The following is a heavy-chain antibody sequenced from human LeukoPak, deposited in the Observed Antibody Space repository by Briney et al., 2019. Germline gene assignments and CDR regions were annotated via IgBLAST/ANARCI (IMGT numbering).Heavy chain of an antibody. CDR1: GFTFSNYG. V-gene: IGHV3-30*18. D-gene: IGHD6-19*01. Sequence: GGSLRLSCAVSGFTFSNYGMHWVRQTPGKGLEWVAVISFDGSNKYYADSVKGRFTISRDNSKNTLYLQMNSLRAEDTAVYYCAKGGSGSGWNYFDYWGQGTLVTVSS. CDR2: ISFDGSNK. CDR3: AKGGSGSGWNYFDY. J-gene: IGHJ4*02.